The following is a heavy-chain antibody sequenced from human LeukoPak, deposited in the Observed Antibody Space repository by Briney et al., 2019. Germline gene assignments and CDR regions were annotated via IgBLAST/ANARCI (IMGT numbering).Heavy chain of an antibody. Sequence: GASVKVSCKASGGTFNIYAITWVRQAPGQGLEWMGGIIPIFGTANYAQKFQGRVTITADKSTSTAYMELSSLRSEDTAVYYCATKDVIRRSTERLPDYYYYYMDVWGKGTTVTVSS. V-gene: IGHV1-69*06. CDR3: ATKDVIRRSTERLPDYYYYYMDV. J-gene: IGHJ6*03. CDR1: GGTFNIYA. CDR2: IIPIFGTA. D-gene: IGHD4-17*01.